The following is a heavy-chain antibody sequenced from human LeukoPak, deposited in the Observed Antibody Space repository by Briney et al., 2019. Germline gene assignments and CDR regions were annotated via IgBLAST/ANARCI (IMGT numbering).Heavy chain of an antibody. CDR1: GFTFSNYW. CDR2: IKQDGGEK. CDR3: ARDSSPGYYDYVWGTYPRY. Sequence: PGGSLRLSCAASGFTFSNYWMSWVRQAPGKGLEWVVNIKQDGGEKYYVDSVKGRFTISRDNAKNSLYLQMNSLGAEDTAVYYCARDSSPGYYDYVWGTYPRYWGQGTLVTVSS. J-gene: IGHJ4*02. V-gene: IGHV3-7*05. D-gene: IGHD3-16*02.